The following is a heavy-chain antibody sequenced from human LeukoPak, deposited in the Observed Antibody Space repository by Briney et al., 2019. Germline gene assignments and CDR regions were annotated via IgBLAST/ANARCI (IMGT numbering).Heavy chain of an antibody. D-gene: IGHD1-26*01. Sequence: ASVKVSCTASGYTFTGYYMHWVRQAPGQGLEWMGWINPNSGGTNYAQKFQGRVTMTRDTSISTAYMELSRLRSDDTAVYYCASLPVSGSYSAFDIWGQGTMVTVSS. CDR3: ASLPVSGSYSAFDI. CDR1: GYTFTGYY. J-gene: IGHJ3*02. V-gene: IGHV1-2*02. CDR2: INPNSGGT.